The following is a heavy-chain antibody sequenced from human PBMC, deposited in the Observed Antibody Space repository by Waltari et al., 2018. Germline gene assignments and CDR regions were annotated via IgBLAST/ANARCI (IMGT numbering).Heavy chain of an antibody. V-gene: IGHV1-69*01. CDR2: IIPILGTA. Sequence: QVQLVQSGAEVKKPGSSVKVSCKASGGTFSSYAISWVRQAPGQGLEWMGGIIPILGTANDAQKFQGRVTMTADESTSTAYMELSSLRSEDTAVYYCARGYSRDSWLVFSGSYFDYWGQGTLVTVSS. J-gene: IGHJ4*02. CDR1: GGTFSSYA. CDR3: ARGYSRDSWLVFSGSYFDY. D-gene: IGHD6-13*01.